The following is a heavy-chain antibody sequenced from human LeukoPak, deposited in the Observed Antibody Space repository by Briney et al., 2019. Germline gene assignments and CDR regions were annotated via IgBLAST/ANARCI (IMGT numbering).Heavy chain of an antibody. D-gene: IGHD3-16*01. CDR1: GLNFDDSA. Sequence: GGSLRLSCVASGLNFDDSAMHWVRQAPGKGLEWVSLISADGGSTFSADSVKGRFSISRDNSKNSLYLQMNSLRSEDTAMYYCARASGGHYFDLWGQGTLVTVSS. CDR3: ARASGGHYFDL. CDR2: ISADGGST. J-gene: IGHJ4*02. V-gene: IGHV3-43*02.